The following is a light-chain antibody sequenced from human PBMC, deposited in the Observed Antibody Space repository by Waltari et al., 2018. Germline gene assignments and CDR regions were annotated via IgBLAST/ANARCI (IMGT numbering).Light chain of an antibody. CDR3: QQYNNWPALT. Sequence: EMVMTQSPATLSVSPGERATLSCRASDSVRRNLAWYQQKPGQAPRLLIYDVTTRATGIPARFSGSGDGTEFTLTISSLQSEDFAVYYCQQYNNWPALTFGGGTKVEIK. CDR1: DSVRRN. CDR2: DVT. V-gene: IGKV3-15*01. J-gene: IGKJ4*01.